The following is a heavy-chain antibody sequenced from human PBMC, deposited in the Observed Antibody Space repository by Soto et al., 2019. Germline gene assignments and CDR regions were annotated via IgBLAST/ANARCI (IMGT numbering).Heavy chain of an antibody. V-gene: IGHV3-30-3*01. Sequence: QVQLVESGGGVVQPGRSLRLSCAASGFTFSSYAMHWVRQAPGKGLEWVAVISYDGSNKYYADSVKGRFTISRDNSKNTLYLQMNSLRAEDTAVYYCARDRGSSSYKPIYYYYYGMDVWGQGTTVTVSS. CDR3: ARDRGSSSYKPIYYYYYGMDV. CDR1: GFTFSSYA. CDR2: ISYDGSNK. J-gene: IGHJ6*02. D-gene: IGHD6-6*01.